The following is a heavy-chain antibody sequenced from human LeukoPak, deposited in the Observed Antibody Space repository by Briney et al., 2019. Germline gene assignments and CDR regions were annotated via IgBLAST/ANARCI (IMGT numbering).Heavy chain of an antibody. D-gene: IGHD2-2*01. CDR2: IYYSGST. V-gene: IGHV4-59*08. Sequence: SETLSLTCTVSGGSISSYYWSWIRQPPGKGLEWIGYIYYSGSTNYNPSLKSRVTISVDTSKNQFPLKLSSVTAADTAVYYCARHCSSTSCPIDYWGQGTLVTVSS. CDR3: ARHCSSTSCPIDY. CDR1: GGSISSYY. J-gene: IGHJ4*02.